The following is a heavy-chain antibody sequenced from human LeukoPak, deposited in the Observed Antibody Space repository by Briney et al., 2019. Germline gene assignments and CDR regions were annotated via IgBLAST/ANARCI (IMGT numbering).Heavy chain of an antibody. J-gene: IGHJ6*03. CDR2: IRYDGSNK. V-gene: IGHV3-30*02. CDR1: GFTFSSYG. CDR3: AKDRIAAASYYYYMDV. D-gene: IGHD6-13*01. Sequence: PGGSLRLSCAASGFTFSSYGMHWVRQAPGKGLEWVAFIRYDGSNKYYADSVKGRSTISRDNSKNTLYLQMNSLRAEDTAVYYCAKDRIAAASYYYYMDVWGKGTTVTVSS.